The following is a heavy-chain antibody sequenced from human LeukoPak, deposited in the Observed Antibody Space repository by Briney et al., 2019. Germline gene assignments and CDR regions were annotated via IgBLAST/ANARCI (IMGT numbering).Heavy chain of an antibody. J-gene: IGHJ4*02. Sequence: GGSLRLSCAASGFTFSSYGMNWVRQAPGKGLEWVSYISSSSNIMIYADSVKGRFTTSRDNAKNSLYLQMNSLRAEDTAVYYCARGAQWPYWGQGTLVTVSS. CDR2: ISSSSNIM. D-gene: IGHD6-19*01. CDR3: ARGAQWPY. CDR1: GFTFSSYG. V-gene: IGHV3-48*01.